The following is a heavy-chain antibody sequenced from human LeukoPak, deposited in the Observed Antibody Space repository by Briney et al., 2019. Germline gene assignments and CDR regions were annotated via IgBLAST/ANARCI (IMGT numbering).Heavy chain of an antibody. D-gene: IGHD3-10*01. CDR2: ISSSGSTI. CDR3: ARHYYGSGSYFDY. Sequence: GGSLRLSCAASGFTFSSYEMNWVRQTPGKGLEWVSCISSSGSTIYYADSVKGRFTISRDNAKNSLYLQMSSLRAEDTAVYYCARHYYGSGSYFDYWGQGTLVTVSS. CDR1: GFTFSSYE. V-gene: IGHV3-48*03. J-gene: IGHJ4*02.